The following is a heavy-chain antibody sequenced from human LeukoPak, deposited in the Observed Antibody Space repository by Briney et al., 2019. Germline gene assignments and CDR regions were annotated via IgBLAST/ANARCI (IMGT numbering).Heavy chain of an antibody. D-gene: IGHD1-7*01. V-gene: IGHV4-59*01. CDR3: ARLNWNYAYNWFDP. J-gene: IGHJ5*02. CDR1: GGSISSYY. Sequence: SETLSLTCTVSGGSISSYYWSWIRQPPGKGLEWIGYIYYSGSTNYNPSLKSRVTISVDTSKNQFSLKLSSVTAADTAVYYCARLNWNYAYNWFDPWGQGTLVTVSS. CDR2: IYYSGST.